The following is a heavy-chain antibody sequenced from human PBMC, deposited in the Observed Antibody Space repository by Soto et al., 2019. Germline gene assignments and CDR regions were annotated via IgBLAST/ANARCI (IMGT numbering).Heavy chain of an antibody. CDR1: GYTFTSYG. D-gene: IGHD3-3*01. CDR2: ISAYNGNT. CDR3: ARVVGVTIFGVVTPRDMDV. J-gene: IGHJ6*03. Sequence: GASVKVSCKASGYTFTSYGISWVRQAPGQGLEWMGWISAYNGNTNYAQKLQGRVTMTTDTSTSTAYMELRSLRSDDTAVYYCARVVGVTIFGVVTPRDMDVWGKGTTVTVSS. V-gene: IGHV1-18*01.